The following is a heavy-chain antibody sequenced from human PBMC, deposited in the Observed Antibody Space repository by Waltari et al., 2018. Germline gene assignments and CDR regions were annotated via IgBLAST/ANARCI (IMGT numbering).Heavy chain of an antibody. CDR1: GQSFXTFS. CDR2: FIPFFGPA. J-gene: IGHJ2*01. CDR3: AREXAYDTSGSSTXDWFFDL. V-gene: IGHV1-69*01. Sequence: QAQLEQSGTEVRRPXSSLKISCKAXGQSFXTFSLXWVRLAPGQGLEWVGGFIPFFGPAKDAQKFXGRVTITAXGSTXTTXMELGXLXSEDTAIXXXAREXAYDTSGSSTXDWFFDLXGRGTLVTVXS. D-gene: IGHD3-22*01.